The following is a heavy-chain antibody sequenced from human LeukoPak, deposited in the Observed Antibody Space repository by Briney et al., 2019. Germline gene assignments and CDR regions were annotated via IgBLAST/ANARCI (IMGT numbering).Heavy chain of an antibody. J-gene: IGHJ4*02. D-gene: IGHD3-9*01. Sequence: ASVKVSCKTSGYTFTSYGISWVRQAPGQGLEWMGWINAYNGHTKYAQKLQGRVTMSTDTSTRTAYMELRSLRFDDTALYYCARDRGVDYDILTGQDHDYWGQGTLVTVSS. CDR3: ARDRGVDYDILTGQDHDY. CDR1: GYTFTSYG. V-gene: IGHV1-18*04. CDR2: INAYNGHT.